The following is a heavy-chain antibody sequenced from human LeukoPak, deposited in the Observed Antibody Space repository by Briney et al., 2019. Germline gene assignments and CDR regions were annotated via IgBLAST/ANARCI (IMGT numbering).Heavy chain of an antibody. J-gene: IGHJ4*02. V-gene: IGHV1-18*01. Sequence: ASVKVSCKASGYAFTNYAISWVRQAPGQGIEWMGWISVYNGNTNYAQKLQGRVTMTAATSTSTAYMELRSLRSDDTAVYYCARAYCNSATCGHFDYWGQGALVTVSS. CDR2: ISVYNGNT. CDR3: ARAYCNSATCGHFDY. D-gene: IGHD2/OR15-2a*01. CDR1: GYAFTNYA.